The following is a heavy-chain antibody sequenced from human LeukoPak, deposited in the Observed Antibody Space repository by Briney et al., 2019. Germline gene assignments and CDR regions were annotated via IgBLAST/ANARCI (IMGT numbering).Heavy chain of an antibody. CDR3: AGSNYYYYYMDV. J-gene: IGHJ6*03. CDR1: DYSISSGYY. Sequence: SETLSLPCAVSDYSISSGYYWGWIRQPPGQGLEWIGNIYHTGNTYYNPSLKSRVTISLDTSKNQFSLKLSSVTAADTAVYYCAGSNYYYYYMDVWGKGTTVTVSS. CDR2: IYHTGNT. V-gene: IGHV4-38-2*01.